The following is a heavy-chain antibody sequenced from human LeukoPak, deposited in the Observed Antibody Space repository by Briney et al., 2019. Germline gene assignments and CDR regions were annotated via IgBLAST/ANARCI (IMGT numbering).Heavy chain of an antibody. CDR2: IYYSGST. Sequence: SETLSLTCTVSGASISSYYWSWIRQPPGKGLEWIGYIYYSGSTNYNPALKSRVTISEDTSKNQISLKLSSVAAADTAVYYCARVRGYYDSSGYDYWGQGTLVTVSS. CDR1: GASISSYY. V-gene: IGHV4-59*01. CDR3: ARVRGYYDSSGYDY. D-gene: IGHD3-22*01. J-gene: IGHJ4*02.